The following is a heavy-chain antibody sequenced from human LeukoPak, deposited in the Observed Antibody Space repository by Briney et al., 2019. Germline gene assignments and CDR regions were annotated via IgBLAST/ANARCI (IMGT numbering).Heavy chain of an antibody. CDR3: ARDLSSTSDNNWFDP. CDR1: GYTFTSYD. Sequence: ASVKVSCKASGYTFTSYDINWVRQATGQGLEWMGWMNPNSGNTGYAQKFQGRVTITRNTSISTAYMELSSLRSEDTAVYYCARDLSSTSDNNWFDPWGQGTLVTVSS. V-gene: IGHV1-8*03. CDR2: MNPNSGNT. D-gene: IGHD6-13*01. J-gene: IGHJ5*02.